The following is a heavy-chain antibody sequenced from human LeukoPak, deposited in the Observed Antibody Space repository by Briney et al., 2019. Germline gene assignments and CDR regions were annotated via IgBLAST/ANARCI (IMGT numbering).Heavy chain of an antibody. D-gene: IGHD3-9*01. CDR2: ISGSGGST. V-gene: IGHV3-23*01. Sequence: PGGSLRLSCAASGFTFSSYAMSWVRQAPGKGLEWVSAISGSGGSTYYADSVKGRFTISRDNSKNTLYLQMNSLRAEDTAVYYCAKSPRYDILTGFVRGAFDIWGQGTMVTVSS. J-gene: IGHJ3*02. CDR1: GFTFSSYA. CDR3: AKSPRYDILTGFVRGAFDI.